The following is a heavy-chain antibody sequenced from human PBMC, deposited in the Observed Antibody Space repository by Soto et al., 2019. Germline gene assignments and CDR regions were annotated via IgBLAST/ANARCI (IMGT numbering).Heavy chain of an antibody. CDR3: ARARWYDAFDV. D-gene: IGHD2-15*01. CDR2: IFHGGNT. V-gene: IGHV4-38-2*01. Sequence: SETLSLTCAVSGFFISSCNYWGWIRKPPWRVLGWIGSIFHGGNTYYNPSLKSRVTFSVDMSNNQFSLKLNSVTAEDTAVYYFARARWYDAFDVWGHGSVVT. J-gene: IGHJ3*01. CDR1: GFFISSCNY.